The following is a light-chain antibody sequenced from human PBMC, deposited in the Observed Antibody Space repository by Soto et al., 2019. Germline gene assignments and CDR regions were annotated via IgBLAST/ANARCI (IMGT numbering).Light chain of an antibody. Sequence: DIQMTQSPSSLSASVGDRVTITCRASQSITTYLNWYRQKPGKAPELLIYAASTLHTGVPSRFSGSGSGTDFTLTISCLQSEDFAPYYCHQYYSFPWTFGQGTKVDI. J-gene: IGKJ1*01. CDR2: AAS. CDR1: QSITTY. V-gene: IGKV1-39*01. CDR3: HQYYSFPWT.